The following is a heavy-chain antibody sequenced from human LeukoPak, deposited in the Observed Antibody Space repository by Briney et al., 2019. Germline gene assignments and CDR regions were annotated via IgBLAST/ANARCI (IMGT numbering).Heavy chain of an antibody. CDR1: GGSFSGYY. V-gene: IGHV4-34*01. D-gene: IGHD3-9*01. J-gene: IGHJ6*02. CDR3: ARSEYFDEYYYYGMDV. Sequence: PSETLSLTCAVYGGSFSGYYWSWIRQPPGKGLEWIGEINHSGSTNYNPSLKSRVTISVDTSKNQFSLKLSSVTAADTAVYYCARSEYFDEYYYYGMDVWGQGTTVTVSS. CDR2: INHSGST.